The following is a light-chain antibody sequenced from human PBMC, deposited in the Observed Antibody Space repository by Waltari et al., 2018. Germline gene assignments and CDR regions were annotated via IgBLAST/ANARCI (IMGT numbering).Light chain of an antibody. CDR1: NLGDKY. CDR3: QAWDSSTGV. V-gene: IGLV3-1*01. CDR2: QDR. J-gene: IGLJ2*01. Sequence: SYELTQPPSVSVSPGQPASITCSGDNLGDKYACWYQQKPGQSPVLVIYQDRKRPSGIPERFSGSNSGNTATLTISGTQAMDEADYYCQAWDSSTGVFGGGTKLTVL.